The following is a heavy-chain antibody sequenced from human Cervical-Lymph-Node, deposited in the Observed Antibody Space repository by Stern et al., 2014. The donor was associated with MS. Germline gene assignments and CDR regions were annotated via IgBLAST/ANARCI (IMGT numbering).Heavy chain of an antibody. V-gene: IGHV1-18*01. CDR1: GYTFTSYG. CDR2: INAYNGNT. D-gene: IGHD1-14*01. Sequence: QVQLVQSGAEVKKPGASVKVSCKASGYTFTSYGISWVRQAPGQGLEWMGWINAYNGNTNYAQKLQGRVTMTTDTSTSTAYMELRSLRSDDTAVYYCARDKGGARRRQPESYFDYWGQGTLVTVSS. J-gene: IGHJ4*02. CDR3: ARDKGGARRRQPESYFDY.